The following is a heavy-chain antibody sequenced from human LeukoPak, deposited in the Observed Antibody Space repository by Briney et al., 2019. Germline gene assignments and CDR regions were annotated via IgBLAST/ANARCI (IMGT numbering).Heavy chain of an antibody. CDR1: GGSISSSSYY. CDR3: ARRPRNSGNYDGPSGLDY. D-gene: IGHD1-26*01. J-gene: IGHJ4*02. Sequence: PSETLSLTCTVSGGSISSSSYYWGWIRQPPGKGREGIGGIYYSGSTYYNPSLKSRVTLSVDTSKNQFSLKLRSATAADTALYYCARRPRNSGNYDGPSGLDYWSQGTLVTVSS. CDR2: IYYSGST. V-gene: IGHV4-39*07.